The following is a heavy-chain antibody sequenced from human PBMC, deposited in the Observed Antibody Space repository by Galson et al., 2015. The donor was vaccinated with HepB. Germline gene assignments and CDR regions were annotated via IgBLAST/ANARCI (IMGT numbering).Heavy chain of an antibody. D-gene: IGHD3-22*01. CDR2: IYYSGST. CDR3: ARHYYDSGTRIDP. V-gene: IGHV4-39*01. CDR1: GGSISSRSFY. J-gene: IGHJ5*02. Sequence: SETLSLTCTVSGGSISSRSFYWGWIRQPPGKGLEWIGHIYYSGSTYYNPSLKSRVTISVDTSKNHFSLKLSSVTAADTAVYYCARHYYDSGTRIDPWGQGTLVTVSS.